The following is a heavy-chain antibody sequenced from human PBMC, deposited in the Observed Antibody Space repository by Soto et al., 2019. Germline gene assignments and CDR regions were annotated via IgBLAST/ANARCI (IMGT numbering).Heavy chain of an antibody. CDR1: GDPISSSKW. CDR2: IDQNGIT. V-gene: IGHV4-4*02. CDR3: ARLNRDYYYYGMDV. Sequence: SETLSLTCAVSGDPISSSKWWTWVRQTPGKGLEWIGKIDQNGITNYNPSLESRVTILKDNSKNQLSLKLTSVTAVDSAVYYGARLNRDYYYYGMDVWGQGATVTVSS. J-gene: IGHJ6*02.